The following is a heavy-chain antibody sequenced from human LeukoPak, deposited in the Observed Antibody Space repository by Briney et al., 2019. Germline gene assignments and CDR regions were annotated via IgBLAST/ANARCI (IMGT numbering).Heavy chain of an antibody. Sequence: GGSLRLSCAASGITISSNHMSWVRQAPGKGLEWVSAISGSGGYTYYADSVKGRFTISRDNSKNTLYLQMNSLRAEDTAVYYCAKYDGVATNLYFDYWGQGTLVTVSS. J-gene: IGHJ4*02. D-gene: IGHD5-12*01. CDR2: ISGSGGYT. CDR1: GITISSNH. V-gene: IGHV3-23*01. CDR3: AKYDGVATNLYFDY.